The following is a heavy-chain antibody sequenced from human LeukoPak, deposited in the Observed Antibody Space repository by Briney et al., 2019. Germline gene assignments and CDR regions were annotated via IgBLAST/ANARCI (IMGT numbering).Heavy chain of an antibody. CDR3: ARQLGDFEY. D-gene: IGHD6-13*01. CDR2: INPKSGGT. J-gene: IGHJ4*02. V-gene: IGHV1-2*06. Sequence: GASVKVSCKASGYTFTDYYMHWVRQAPEQGLEWMGRINPKSGGTSFAQKFQGRVTITRDTSISTAYMELSRLRSDDTAVYYCARQLGDFEYWGQGTLVTVSS. CDR1: GYTFTDYY.